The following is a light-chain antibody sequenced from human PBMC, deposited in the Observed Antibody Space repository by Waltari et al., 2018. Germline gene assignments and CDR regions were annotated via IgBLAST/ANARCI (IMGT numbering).Light chain of an antibody. CDR3: QQRAHWLT. J-gene: IGKJ4*01. CDR1: QSVSSY. CDR2: DAS. Sequence: EIVLTQSPATLSLSPGESATLSCRASQSVSSYLSWYQQKPGQAPRRLMYDASKRATGIPARFSGSGSGTDFTLTISSLESEDFAVYYCQQRAHWLTFGGGTKVETK. V-gene: IGKV3-11*01.